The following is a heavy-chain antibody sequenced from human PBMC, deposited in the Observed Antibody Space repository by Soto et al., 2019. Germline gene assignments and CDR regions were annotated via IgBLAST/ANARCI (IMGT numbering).Heavy chain of an antibody. CDR2: ISGSGGST. CDR3: AKGAPREIIAVAGTVYYFDY. J-gene: IGHJ4*02. CDR1: GFTFSSYA. V-gene: IGHV3-23*01. D-gene: IGHD6-19*01. Sequence: GGSLRLSCAASGFTFSSYAMSWVRQAPGKGLEWVSAISGSGGSTYYADSVKGRFTISRDNSKNTLYLQMNSLRAEDTAVYYCAKGAPREIIAVAGTVYYFDYWGQGTLVTVSS.